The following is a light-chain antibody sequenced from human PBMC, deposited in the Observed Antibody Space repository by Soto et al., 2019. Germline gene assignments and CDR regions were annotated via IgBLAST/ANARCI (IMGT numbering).Light chain of an antibody. CDR3: ASYAGSDNAV. J-gene: IGLJ2*01. CDR2: EVT. Sequence: QSALTQPPSASGSPGQSVTISCTGTSSDVGGYNYVSWYQQYPGKAPKLMIYEVTKRPSGVPDRFSGSKSGNTASLTVSGLQAEDEATYYCASYAGSDNAVFGGGTKLTVL. CDR1: SSDVGGYNY. V-gene: IGLV2-8*01.